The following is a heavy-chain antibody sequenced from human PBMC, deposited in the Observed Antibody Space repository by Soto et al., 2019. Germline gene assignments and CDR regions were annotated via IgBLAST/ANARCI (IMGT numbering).Heavy chain of an antibody. D-gene: IGHD3-9*01. V-gene: IGHV3-20*04. CDR3: ARLIGDYDILTGYFDS. CDR2: INWNGGST. Sequence: PGGSMRLSCAASGLTFDDYGMSWVRQAPGKGLEWVSGINWNGGSTGYADSVKGRFTISRDNAKNSLYLQMNSLRAEDTALYYCARLIGDYDILTGYFDSWGQGTLVTASS. J-gene: IGHJ4*02. CDR1: GLTFDDYG.